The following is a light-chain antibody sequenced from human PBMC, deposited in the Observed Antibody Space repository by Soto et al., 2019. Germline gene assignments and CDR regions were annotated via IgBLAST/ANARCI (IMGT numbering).Light chain of an antibody. CDR3: QQYNSYSPET. Sequence: DIQMTQSPSTLSASVGDRVTITCRASQSISSWLAWYQQKPGKAPKLLIYDASSLESGVPSRFSGSGSGTELTLTISSLQPDEFATDYCQQYNSYSPETFGPGTKVEIK. CDR1: QSISSW. V-gene: IGKV1-5*01. CDR2: DAS. J-gene: IGKJ1*01.